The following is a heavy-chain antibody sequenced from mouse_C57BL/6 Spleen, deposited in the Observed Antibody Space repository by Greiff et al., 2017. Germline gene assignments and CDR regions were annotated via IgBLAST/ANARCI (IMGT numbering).Heavy chain of an antibody. J-gene: IGHJ2*01. CDR2: IDPSDSYT. D-gene: IGHD3-1*01. V-gene: IGHV1-59*01. Sequence: VQLQQSGAELVRPGTSVKLSCKASGYTFTSYWMHWVKQRPGQGLEWIGVIDPSDSYTNYNQKFKGKATLTVDTSSSTAYMQLSSLTSEDSAVYYCASQQLPFDYRGQGTTLTVSS. CDR1: GYTFTSYW. CDR3: ASQQLPFDY.